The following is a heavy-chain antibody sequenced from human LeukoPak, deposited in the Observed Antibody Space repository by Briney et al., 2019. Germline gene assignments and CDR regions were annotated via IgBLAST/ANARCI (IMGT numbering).Heavy chain of an antibody. J-gene: IGHJ4*02. CDR1: GGSISSYY. V-gene: IGHV4-4*07. Sequence: SETLSLTCTVSGGSISSYYWSWIRQPAGKGLEWIGRIYASGSTNYNPSLKSRVTMSVDTSKSQFSLKLISVTAADTAVYYCARGYCSGGSCYPIDYWGQGTLVTVSS. D-gene: IGHD2-15*01. CDR3: ARGYCSGGSCYPIDY. CDR2: IYASGST.